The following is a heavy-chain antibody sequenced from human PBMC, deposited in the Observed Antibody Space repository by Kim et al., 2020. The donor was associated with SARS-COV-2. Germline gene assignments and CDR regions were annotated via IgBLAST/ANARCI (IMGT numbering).Heavy chain of an antibody. CDR2: IYHSGST. D-gene: IGHD4-17*01. J-gene: IGHJ5*02. Sequence: SETLSLTCTVSGYSISSGYYWGWIRQPPGKGLEWIGSIYHSGSTYYNPSLKSRVTISVDTSKNQFSLKLSSVTAADTAVYYCARGYGDPKINWFDPWGQGTLVTVSS. V-gene: IGHV4-38-2*02. CDR1: GYSISSGYY. CDR3: ARGYGDPKINWFDP.